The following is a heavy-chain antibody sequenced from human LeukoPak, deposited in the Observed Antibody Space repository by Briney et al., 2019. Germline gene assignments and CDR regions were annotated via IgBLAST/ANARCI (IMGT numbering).Heavy chain of an antibody. J-gene: IGHJ4*02. V-gene: IGHV4-38-2*02. CDR2: IFHTGST. D-gene: IGHD3-3*01. CDR3: ARDRYDFWSGYHD. CDR1: GYSISSGYY. Sequence: PSETLSLTCTVSGYSISSGYYWGWIRQPPGKGLEWIGSIFHTGSTYYNPSLKSRVTISVDTSKNQFSLKLSSVTAADTAVYYCARDRYDFWSGYHDWGQGTLVTISS.